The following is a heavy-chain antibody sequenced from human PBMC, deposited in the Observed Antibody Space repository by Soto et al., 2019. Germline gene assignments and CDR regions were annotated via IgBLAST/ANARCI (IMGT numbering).Heavy chain of an antibody. CDR3: SRDRLGYDSSGYYYKFDY. CDR1: GGTFSSYA. J-gene: IGHJ4*02. Sequence: SVKVSCKASGGTFSSYAISWVRQAPGQGLEWMGGIIPIFGTANYAQKCQGRVTITADESRSTAYMELSSLRSEDTAVYYCSRDRLGYDSSGYYYKFDYWGQSSLVTVSS. CDR2: IIPIFGTA. V-gene: IGHV1-69*13. D-gene: IGHD3-22*01.